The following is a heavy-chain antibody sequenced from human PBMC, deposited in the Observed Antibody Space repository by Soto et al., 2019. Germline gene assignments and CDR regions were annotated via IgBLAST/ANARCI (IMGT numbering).Heavy chain of an antibody. Sequence: QVQLVQSGAEVKKPGSSVKVSCKASGGTFSSYAISWVRQAPGQGLEWMGGIIPIFGTANYAQKFQGRVTITADESTSTAYVELSSLRSEDTAVYYCAGVGAARAYYYYGMDVRGQGTTVTVSS. CDR1: GGTFSSYA. J-gene: IGHJ6*02. CDR2: IIPIFGTA. CDR3: AGVGAARAYYYYGMDV. V-gene: IGHV1-69*01. D-gene: IGHD6-6*01.